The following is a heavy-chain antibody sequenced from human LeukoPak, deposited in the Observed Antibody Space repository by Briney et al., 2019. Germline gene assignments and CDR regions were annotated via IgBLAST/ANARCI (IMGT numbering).Heavy chain of an antibody. CDR2: IYSGGST. Sequence: GGSQRLSCAASGFTFSTYIMTWVRQAPGKGLEWVSVIYSGGSTYYADSVKGRFTISRDNSKNTLYLQTNSLRAEDTAVYYCASDPSRNHYYDSSGYSDYWGQGTLVTVSS. CDR3: ASDPSRNHYYDSSGYSDY. V-gene: IGHV3-66*01. J-gene: IGHJ4*02. CDR1: GFTFSTYI. D-gene: IGHD3-22*01.